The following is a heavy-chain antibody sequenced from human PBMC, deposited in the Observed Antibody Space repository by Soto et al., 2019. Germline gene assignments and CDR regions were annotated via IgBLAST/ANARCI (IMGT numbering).Heavy chain of an antibody. CDR3: ARAKVETGIMDV. D-gene: IGHD1-1*01. Sequence: GESLKISCKGSGYNFNMYWIAWVRQMPGQGLEWMGIIYPGDSDTTYSSSFQGQATISADKSISTAYLQWSSLKASDTAMYYCARAKVETGIMDVWGQGTTVTVSS. J-gene: IGHJ6*02. V-gene: IGHV5-51*01. CDR1: GYNFNMYW. CDR2: IYPGDSDT.